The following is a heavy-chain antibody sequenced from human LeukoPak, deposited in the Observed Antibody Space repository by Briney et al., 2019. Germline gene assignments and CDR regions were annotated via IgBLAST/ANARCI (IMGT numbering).Heavy chain of an antibody. CDR2: ISSSGSTI. CDR3: ARGDPEYYYDSSGLVDY. CDR1: GFTFSSYE. V-gene: IGHV3-48*03. D-gene: IGHD3-22*01. J-gene: IGHJ4*02. Sequence: GGSLRLSCAASGFTFSSYEMNWVRQAPGKGLEWVSYISSSGSTIYYADSVKGRFTISRDNAKNSLYLQMNSLRAEDTAVYYCARGDPEYYYDSSGLVDYWGQGTLVTVSS.